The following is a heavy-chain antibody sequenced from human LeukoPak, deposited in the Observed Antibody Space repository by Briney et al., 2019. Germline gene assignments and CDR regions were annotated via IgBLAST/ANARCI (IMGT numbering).Heavy chain of an antibody. V-gene: IGHV3-33*01. D-gene: IGHD2/OR15-2a*01. J-gene: IGHJ6*02. CDR2: IWYDGSNK. CDR3: ARNKPITAFFGMDV. Sequence: GGSLRLSCAASGFTFSSYGMHWVRQAPGKGLEWVAVIWYDGSNKYYADSVKGRFTISRDNSKNTLYLQMNSLRAEDTAVYYCARNKPITAFFGMDVWGQGTTVIVSS. CDR1: GFTFSSYG.